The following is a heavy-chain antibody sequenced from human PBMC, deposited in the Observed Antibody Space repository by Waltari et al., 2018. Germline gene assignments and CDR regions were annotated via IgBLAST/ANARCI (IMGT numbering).Heavy chain of an antibody. CDR2: IKPDESES. J-gene: IGHJ3*02. D-gene: IGHD5-18*01. Sequence: EVQLVESGGGLVQPGGSVRLACAAAGFNFSSDWRSWVRQAPGKGLEWVANIKPDESESYYVDSVKGRFTISRDNAKNSLFLQMNSLRAEDTAVYYCVRYGYGDIWGRGTMVTVSS. CDR1: GFNFSSDW. V-gene: IGHV3-7*01. CDR3: VRYGYGDI.